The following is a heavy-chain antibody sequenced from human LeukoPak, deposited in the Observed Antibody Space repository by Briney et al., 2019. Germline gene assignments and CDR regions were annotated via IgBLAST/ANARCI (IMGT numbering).Heavy chain of an antibody. CDR2: ITSSGGGA. Sequence: GGSLRLSCVASGFTFSIYAMSWVRQAPGKGLEWVSTITSSGGGAYYADSVKGRFTISRDKSNNTLYLQMNSLRTEDTAQYYCAKVSGYLYYFDYWGQGTLVTVSS. J-gene: IGHJ4*02. CDR1: GFTFSIYA. CDR3: AKVSGYLYYFDY. V-gene: IGHV3-23*01. D-gene: IGHD3-22*01.